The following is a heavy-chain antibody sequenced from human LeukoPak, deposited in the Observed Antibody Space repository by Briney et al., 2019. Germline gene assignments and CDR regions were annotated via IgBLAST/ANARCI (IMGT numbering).Heavy chain of an antibody. D-gene: IGHD6-13*01. CDR2: IYYSGST. Sequence: NASETLSLTCTVSGGSISSSSYYWGWIRQPPGKGLEWIGSIYYSGSTYYNPSLKSRVTISVDTSKNQFSLKLSSVTAADTAVYYCARSAAAGYFDYWGQGTLVTVSS. V-gene: IGHV4-39*01. J-gene: IGHJ4*02. CDR3: ARSAAAGYFDY. CDR1: GGSISSSSYY.